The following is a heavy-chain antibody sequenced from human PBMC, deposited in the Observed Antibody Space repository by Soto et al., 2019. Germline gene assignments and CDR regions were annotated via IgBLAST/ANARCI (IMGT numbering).Heavy chain of an antibody. CDR3: ASEGGYSVYDRGWYYGMDV. CDR2: IIPIFGTA. Sequence: QVQLVQSGAEVKKPGSSVKVSCKASGGTFSSYAISWVRQAPGQGLEWMGGIIPIFGTANYAQKFQGRVTITADESTSTAYRELSSLRSEDTAVYYCASEGGYSVYDRGWYYGMDVWGQGTTVTVSS. D-gene: IGHD5-12*01. CDR1: GGTFSSYA. V-gene: IGHV1-69*12. J-gene: IGHJ6*02.